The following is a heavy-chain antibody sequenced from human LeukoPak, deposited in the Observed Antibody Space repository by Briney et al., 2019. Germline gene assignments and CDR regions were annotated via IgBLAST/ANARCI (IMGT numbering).Heavy chain of an antibody. J-gene: IGHJ2*01. CDR2: ISSSSSYI. Sequence: PGGSLRLSCAASGFTFSSYAMNWVRQAPGKGLEWVSSISSSSSYIYYADSVKGRFTISRDNAKNSLYLQMNSLRAEDTAVYYCAREESYYDNSGLRPRNWYFDLWGRGTLVTVSS. CDR3: AREESYYDNSGLRPRNWYFDL. V-gene: IGHV3-21*01. CDR1: GFTFSSYA. D-gene: IGHD3-22*01.